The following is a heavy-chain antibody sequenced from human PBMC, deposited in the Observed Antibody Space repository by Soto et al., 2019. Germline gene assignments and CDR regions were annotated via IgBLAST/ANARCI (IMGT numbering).Heavy chain of an antibody. D-gene: IGHD2-2*01. CDR2: ISGSGGST. CDR3: PKDVFGRGYCSRTSCYSFFDS. V-gene: IGHV3-23*01. J-gene: IGHJ4*02. Sequence: GGSLRLSCAASGFTFSSYAMSWVRQAPGKGLEWVSAISGSGGSTYYADSVKGRFTISRDNSKNRLYLQMNSLRAEDTAVYYCPKDVFGRGYCSRTSCYSFFDSWGQGTLDTVSP. CDR1: GFTFSSYA.